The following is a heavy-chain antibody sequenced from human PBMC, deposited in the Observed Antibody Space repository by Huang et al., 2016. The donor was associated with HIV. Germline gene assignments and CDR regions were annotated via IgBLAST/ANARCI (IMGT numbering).Heavy chain of an antibody. CDR1: GGSIISSGYS. CDR3: TRDLYSSGWHAFDT. J-gene: IGHJ3*02. D-gene: IGHD6-19*01. CDR2: IYHSGTA. Sequence: QLQLQESGSRLVRPSETLSLTCAVSGGSIISSGYSWSWIRQPTGKGLEWIGYIYHSGTASYNPSLQSRVTMSVDTSKDRFSLKLTSVTAADTAVYYCTRDLYSSGWHAFDTWGQGTMVTVSS. V-gene: IGHV4-30-2*01.